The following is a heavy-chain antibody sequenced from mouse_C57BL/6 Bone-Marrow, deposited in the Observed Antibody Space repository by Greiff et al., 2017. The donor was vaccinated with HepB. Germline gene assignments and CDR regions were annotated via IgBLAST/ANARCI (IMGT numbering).Heavy chain of an antibody. CDR2: IRNKANNHAT. V-gene: IGHV6-6*01. CDR1: GFTFSDAW. Sequence: DVKLVESGGGLVQPGGSMKLSCAASGFTFSDAWMDWVRQSPEKGLEWVAEIRNKANNHATYYAESVKGRFTISRDDSKSSVYLQMNSLRAEDTGIYYCTRGPLLYDYDRGFAYWGQGTLVTVSA. D-gene: IGHD2-4*01. CDR3: TRGPLLYDYDRGFAY. J-gene: IGHJ3*01.